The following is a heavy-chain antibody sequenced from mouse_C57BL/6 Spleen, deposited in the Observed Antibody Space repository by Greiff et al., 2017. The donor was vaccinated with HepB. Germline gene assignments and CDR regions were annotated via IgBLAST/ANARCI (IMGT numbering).Heavy chain of an antibody. D-gene: IGHD1-1*01. CDR2: INYDGSST. J-gene: IGHJ2*01. Sequence: EVKLVESAGGLVQPGSSMKLSCTASGFTFSDYYMAWVRQVPEKGLEWVANINYDGSSTYYLDSLKSRFIISRDNAKNILYLQMSSLKSEDTATYYCARGNYYGSSPFDYWGQGTTLTVSS. CDR1: GFTFSDYY. CDR3: ARGNYYGSSPFDY. V-gene: IGHV5-16*01.